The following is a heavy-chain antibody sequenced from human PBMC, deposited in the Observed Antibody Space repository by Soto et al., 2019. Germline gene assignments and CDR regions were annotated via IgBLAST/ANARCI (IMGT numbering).Heavy chain of an antibody. V-gene: IGHV2-5*02. J-gene: IGHJ6*02. CDR1: GFSLRTSGVG. CDR3: ARIRISSSWYTARYYYYGMDV. D-gene: IGHD6-13*01. CDR2: IYWDDDK. Sequence: SGPTLVNPTQTLTLTCTFSGFSLRTSGVGVGWIRQPPGKALEWLALIYWDDDKRYSPSLKSRLTITKDTSKNQVVLTMTNMDPVDTATYYCARIRISSSWYTARYYYYGMDVWGQGTTVTVSS.